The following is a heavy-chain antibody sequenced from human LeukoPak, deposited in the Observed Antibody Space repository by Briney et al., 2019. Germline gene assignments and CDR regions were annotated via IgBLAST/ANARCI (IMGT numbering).Heavy chain of an antibody. CDR1: GFTFSSYG. J-gene: IGHJ4*02. CDR2: IWYDGSNK. Sequence: GGSLRLSCAASGFTFSSYGMHWVRQAPGKGLEWVAVIWYDGSNKYYADSVKGRFTISRDNSKNTLYLQMNSLRAEDTAVYYCARAGRVGSSWYSYFDYWGQGTLVTVSS. D-gene: IGHD6-13*01. CDR3: ARAGRVGSSWYSYFDY. V-gene: IGHV3-33*01.